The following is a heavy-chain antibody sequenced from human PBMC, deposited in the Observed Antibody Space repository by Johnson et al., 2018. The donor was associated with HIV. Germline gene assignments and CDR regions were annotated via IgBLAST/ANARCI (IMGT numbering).Heavy chain of an antibody. Sequence: EQLVESGGGVVQPGGSLRLSCAASGFTFSSYWMSWVRQAPGKGLEWVANIKQDGSEKYYVESVKGRFTISRDNANNSLYLQMNSLRAEDTAVYYCARSATGTTADAFDIWGQGTMVTVSS. J-gene: IGHJ3*02. CDR1: GFTFSSYW. CDR3: ARSATGTTADAFDI. CDR2: IKQDGSEK. V-gene: IGHV3-7*01. D-gene: IGHD1-7*01.